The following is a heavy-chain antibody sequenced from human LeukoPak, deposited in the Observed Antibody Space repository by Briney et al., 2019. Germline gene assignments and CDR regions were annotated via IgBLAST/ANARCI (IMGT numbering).Heavy chain of an antibody. CDR2: VYPGDSDT. CDR1: GYRFPNYW. V-gene: IGHV5-51*01. Sequence: GESLKISCKASGYRFPNYWIAWVRRMPGKGLEWMGVVYPGDSDTKYSPPFQGQVTFSADKSISTAYLQWSSLKASDTATYYCARQRSNSGSYSTYYYYYMDVWGKGTTVTVS. J-gene: IGHJ6*03. CDR3: ARQRSNSGSYSTYYYYYMDV. D-gene: IGHD1-26*01.